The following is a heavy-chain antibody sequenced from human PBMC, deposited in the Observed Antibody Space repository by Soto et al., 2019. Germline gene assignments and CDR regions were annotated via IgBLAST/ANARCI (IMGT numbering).Heavy chain of an antibody. D-gene: IGHD6-25*01. CDR3: GRDLAAANY. CDR1: GYTLTELS. V-gene: IGHV1-24*01. J-gene: IGHJ4*02. Sequence: ASVKVSCKVSGYTLTELSMHWVRQAPGKGLEWMGGFDPEDGDTIYAQKFQGRVTMTGDTSTSTAYMELSSLQSEDTAVYYCGRDLAAANYWGQGTLVTVSS. CDR2: FDPEDGDT.